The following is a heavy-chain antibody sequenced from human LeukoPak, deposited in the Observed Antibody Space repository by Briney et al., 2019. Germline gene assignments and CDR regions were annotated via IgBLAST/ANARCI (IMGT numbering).Heavy chain of an antibody. D-gene: IGHD4-23*01. CDR3: AGGTYYGGPDY. CDR2: INHSGST. Sequence: SETLSLTCAVSGYSISSGYYWSWIRQPPGKGLEWIGEINHSGSTNYKSSLKSRVTISLDTSKNQFSLKLTSVTAADTAVYYCAGGTYYGGPDYWGQGTLVTVSS. CDR1: GYSISSGYY. J-gene: IGHJ4*02. V-gene: IGHV4-34*01.